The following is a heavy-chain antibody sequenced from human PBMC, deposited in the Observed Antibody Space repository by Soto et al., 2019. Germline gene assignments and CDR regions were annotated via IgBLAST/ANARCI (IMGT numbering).Heavy chain of an antibody. CDR2: IYTSGNT. CDR3: ARESRDNCDYEAY. D-gene: IGHD1-1*01. V-gene: IGHV4-4*07. CDR1: GGSISSYH. J-gene: IGHJ4*02. Sequence: QVQLQESGPGLVKPLETLSLTCTVSGGSISSYHWSWIRQSAGKGLEWIGRIYTSGNTHYNPSLKSRVTVSIDTSKNQFFLTVNSVTAADSAVYYCARESRDNCDYEAYWGQGTPVTVSS.